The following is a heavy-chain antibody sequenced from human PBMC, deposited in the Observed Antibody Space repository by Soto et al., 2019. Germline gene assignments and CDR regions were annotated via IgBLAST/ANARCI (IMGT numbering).Heavy chain of an antibody. V-gene: IGHV3-23*01. CDR3: AKTTGYSAYPLDY. D-gene: IGHD1-1*01. CDR2: ISSSGTGT. CDR1: GFTFNSYA. J-gene: IGHJ4*02. Sequence: GGSLRLSCAASGFTFNSYAMSWVRQAPGKGLEWVSGISSSGTGTYYADSVKGRFTISRDNFKNTVFMQMNSLRAEDTAVYYCAKTTGYSAYPLDYWGQGTLVTVSS.